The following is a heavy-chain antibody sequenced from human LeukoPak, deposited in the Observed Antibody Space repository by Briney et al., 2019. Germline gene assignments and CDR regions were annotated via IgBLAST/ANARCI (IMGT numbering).Heavy chain of an antibody. J-gene: IGHJ4*02. CDR3: VSDGASVAGTPHYFDY. CDR2: INSDGSRT. Sequence: PGGSLRLSCAASGFTFRNYWMHWVRQAPGKGLVWVSRINSDGSRTNYADSVKGRFTISRDNAKNTLYLQMNSLRAEDTAVYYCVSDGASVAGTPHYFDYWGQGTLVTVSS. V-gene: IGHV3-74*01. CDR1: GFTFRNYW. D-gene: IGHD6-19*01.